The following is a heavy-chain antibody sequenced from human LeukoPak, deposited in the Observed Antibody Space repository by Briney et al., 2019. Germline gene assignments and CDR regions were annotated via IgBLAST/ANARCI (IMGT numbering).Heavy chain of an antibody. J-gene: IGHJ3*02. CDR1: GYSFTSYL. CDR2: IYPDDSHT. CDR3: ARHRTTGYSVSAFDM. D-gene: IGHD5/OR15-5a*01. Sequence: GESLKISCKGSGYSFTSYLIGWVRQMPGKGLEWMGFIYPDDSHTRYSPSFEGQVTISADKSINTAYLQWGRLRASDTAMYYCARHRTTGYSVSAFDMWGQGTLVTVSS. V-gene: IGHV5-51*01.